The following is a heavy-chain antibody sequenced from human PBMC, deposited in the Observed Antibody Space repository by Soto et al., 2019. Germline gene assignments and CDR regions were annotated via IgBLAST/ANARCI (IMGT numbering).Heavy chain of an antibody. D-gene: IGHD4-17*01. Sequence: QITLKESGPSPVKPTQTLTVTCTFSGFSLSNSGVGVAWIRQPPGKALEWLALIYGDNDKRYSPSLKTRLTSTKDTSKTQVVLTMTNMDPVDTATYYCAHCTLPDYGAYAPGTSHVFDSWGQGTLVTVSS. CDR3: AHCTLPDYGAYAPGTSHVFDS. CDR2: IYGDNDK. J-gene: IGHJ4*02. CDR1: GFSLSNSGVG. V-gene: IGHV2-5*02.